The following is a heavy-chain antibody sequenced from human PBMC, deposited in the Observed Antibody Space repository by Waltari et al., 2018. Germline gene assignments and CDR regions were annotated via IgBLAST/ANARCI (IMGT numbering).Heavy chain of an antibody. Sequence: EVQLVESGGGLVQPGGSLRLSCAASGFTFSSYSMNWVRQAPGKGLEWVSYISSSSSTIYYADSVKGRFTISRDNAKNSLYLQMNSLRAEDTAVYYCASGGYCSGGSCLLFDYWGQGTLVTVSS. D-gene: IGHD2-15*01. CDR1: GFTFSSYS. CDR2: ISSSSSTI. CDR3: ASGGYCSGGSCLLFDY. J-gene: IGHJ4*02. V-gene: IGHV3-48*01.